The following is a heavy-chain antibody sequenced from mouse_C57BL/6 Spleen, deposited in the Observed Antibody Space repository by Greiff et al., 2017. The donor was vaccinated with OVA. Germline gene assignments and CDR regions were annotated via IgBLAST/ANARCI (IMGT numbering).Heavy chain of an antibody. Sequence: EVKVVESGGGLVKPGGSLKLSCAASGFTFSDYGMHWVRQAPEKGLEWVAYISSGSSTIYYADTVKGRFTISRDNAKNTLFLQMTSLRSEDTAMYYCATYDYDEGYFDYWGQGTTLTVSS. D-gene: IGHD2-4*01. V-gene: IGHV5-17*01. J-gene: IGHJ2*01. CDR2: ISSGSSTI. CDR1: GFTFSDYG. CDR3: ATYDYDEGYFDY.